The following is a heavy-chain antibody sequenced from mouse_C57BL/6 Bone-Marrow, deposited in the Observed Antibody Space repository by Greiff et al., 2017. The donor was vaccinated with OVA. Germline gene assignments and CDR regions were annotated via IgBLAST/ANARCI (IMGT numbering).Heavy chain of an antibody. CDR1: GYTFTDYY. J-gene: IGHJ2*01. D-gene: IGHD1-1*02. V-gene: IGHV1-19*01. CDR3: ASPLLLWYFDY. Sequence: EVKLVESGPVLVKPGASVKMSCKASGYTFTDYYMNWVKQSHGKSLEWIGVINPYNGGTSYNQKFKGKATLTVDKSSSTAYMELNSLTSEDSAVYYCASPLLLWYFDYWGQGTTLTVSS. CDR2: INPYNGGT.